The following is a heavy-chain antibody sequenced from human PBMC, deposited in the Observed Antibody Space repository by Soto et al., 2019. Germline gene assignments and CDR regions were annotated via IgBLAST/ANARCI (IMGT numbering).Heavy chain of an antibody. J-gene: IGHJ6*02. D-gene: IGHD6-6*01. CDR3: AIDTHFRIVARPDYYCYYGMDV. CDR1: GGSISSGDYY. CDR2: IYYSGST. V-gene: IGHV4-30-4*01. Sequence: SETLSLTCTVSGGSISSGDYYWSWIRQPPGKGLEWIGYIYYSGSTYYNPSLKSRVTISVDTSKNQFSLKLSSVTAADTAVYYCAIDTHFRIVARPDYYCYYGMDVWGQGTTVTFS.